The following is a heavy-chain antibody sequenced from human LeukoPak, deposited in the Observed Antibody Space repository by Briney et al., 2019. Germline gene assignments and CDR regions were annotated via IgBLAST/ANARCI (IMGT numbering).Heavy chain of an antibody. D-gene: IGHD2-2*01. CDR1: GGTFSSYA. V-gene: IGHV1-69*13. J-gene: IGHJ6*03. CDR2: IIPIFGTA. CDR3: ARGXCSSTSCSIGYYYYMDV. Sequence: SVKVSCKASGGTFSSYAISWVRQAPGQGLEWMGGIIPIFGTANYAQKFQGRVTITADESTSTAYMELSSLRSEDTAVYYCARGXCSSTSCSIGYYYYMDVWGKGTTVTVSS.